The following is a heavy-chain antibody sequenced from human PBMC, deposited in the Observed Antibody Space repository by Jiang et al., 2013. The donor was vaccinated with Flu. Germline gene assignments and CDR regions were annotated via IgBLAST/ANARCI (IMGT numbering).Heavy chain of an antibody. V-gene: IGHV4-34*01. CDR2: INHSGST. CDR3: ARGGWGSGSSMDV. D-gene: IGHD3-10*01. J-gene: IGHJ6*02. Sequence: LLKPSETLSLTCAVYGGSFSGYYWSWIRQPPGKGLEWIGEINHSGSTNYNPSLKSRVTISVDTSKNQFSLKLSSVTAADTAVYYCARGGWGSGSSMDVWGQGTTVTVSS. CDR1: GGSFSGYY.